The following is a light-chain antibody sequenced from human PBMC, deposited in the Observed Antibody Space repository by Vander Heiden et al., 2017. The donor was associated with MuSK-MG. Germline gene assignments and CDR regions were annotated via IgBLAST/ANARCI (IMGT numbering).Light chain of an antibody. CDR1: SSNIGAGYD. CDR3: QSYDSSLSVWV. Sequence: SVLTQPPSVSGAPGQRVTISCTGSSSNIGAGYDVPWYQQLPGTAPKLLIYGNSNRPSGVPDRFSGSKSGTSASLAITGLQAEDEADYYCQSYDSSLSVWVFGGGTKLTVL. CDR2: GNS. J-gene: IGLJ3*02. V-gene: IGLV1-40*01.